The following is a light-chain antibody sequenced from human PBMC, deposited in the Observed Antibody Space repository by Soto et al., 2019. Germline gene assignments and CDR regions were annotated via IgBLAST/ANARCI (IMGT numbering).Light chain of an antibody. CDR1: QSVATN. CDR2: AVS. J-gene: IGKJ2*01. Sequence: IVMTQSPATLSVSPGERVTLSCQASQSVATNVAWYQQKPGQAPSLLMYAVSTRASGIPARFSGSGSGTGFTLTINTLELEDFAVYYCQQYQNWPPYTFGQGTKVDIK. CDR3: QQYQNWPPYT. V-gene: IGKV3-15*01.